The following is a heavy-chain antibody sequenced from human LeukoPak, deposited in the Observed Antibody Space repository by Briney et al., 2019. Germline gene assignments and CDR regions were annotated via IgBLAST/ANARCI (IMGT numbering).Heavy chain of an antibody. V-gene: IGHV4-34*01. CDR1: GGSSSGYY. D-gene: IGHD6-6*01. Sequence: SETLSLTCAVYGGSSSGYYWSWIRQPPGKGLEWIGEINHSGSTNYNPSLKSRVTISVDTSKNQFSLKLSSVTAADTAVYYCAREAPKGYSSSSGWFDPWGQGTLVTVSS. CDR3: AREAPKGYSSSSGWFDP. CDR2: INHSGST. J-gene: IGHJ5*02.